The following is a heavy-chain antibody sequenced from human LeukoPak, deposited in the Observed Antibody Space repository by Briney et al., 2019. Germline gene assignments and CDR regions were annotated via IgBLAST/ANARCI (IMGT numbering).Heavy chain of an antibody. D-gene: IGHD3-16*01. V-gene: IGHV3-33*06. J-gene: IGHJ4*02. CDR1: GFTFSSYG. CDR2: IWYDGSNK. Sequence: GRSMRLSCAASGFTFSSYGMHWVRQAPGKGLEWVAVIWYDGSNKYYADSVKGRFTISRDNSKNTLYLQMNSLRAEDTAVYYCAKDLSWGPSDYWGQGTLVTVSS. CDR3: AKDLSWGPSDY.